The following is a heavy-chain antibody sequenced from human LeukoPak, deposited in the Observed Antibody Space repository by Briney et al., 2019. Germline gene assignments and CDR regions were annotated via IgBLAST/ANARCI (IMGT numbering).Heavy chain of an antibody. CDR3: ATSAPGYSGYDCWFDP. CDR1: GGSISSYY. D-gene: IGHD5-12*01. CDR2: IYTSGST. V-gene: IGHV4-4*07. Sequence: SETLSLTCTVSGGSISSYYWSWIRQPAGKGLEWIGRIYTSGSTNYNPSLKSRVTMSVDTSKNQFSLKLSSVTAADTAVYYCATSAPGYSGYDCWFDPWGQGTLVTVSS. J-gene: IGHJ5*02.